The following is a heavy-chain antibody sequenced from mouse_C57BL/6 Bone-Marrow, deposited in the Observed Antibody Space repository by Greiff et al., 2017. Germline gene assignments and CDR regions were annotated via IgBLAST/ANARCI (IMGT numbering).Heavy chain of an antibody. Sequence: VKLVESGAELVKPGASVKMSCKASGYTFTTYPIEWMKQNHGKSLEWIGNFHPYNDDTKYNEKFKGKATLTVEKSSSTVYLELSRLTSDDSAVYYSARGGNYGGYYFDYWGQGTTLTVSS. V-gene: IGHV1-47*01. D-gene: IGHD2-1*01. CDR3: ARGGNYGGYYFDY. J-gene: IGHJ2*01. CDR2: FHPYNDDT. CDR1: GYTFTTYP.